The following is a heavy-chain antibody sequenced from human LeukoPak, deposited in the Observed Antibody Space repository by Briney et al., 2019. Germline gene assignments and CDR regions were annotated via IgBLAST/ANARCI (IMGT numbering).Heavy chain of an antibody. D-gene: IGHD4/OR15-4a*01. Sequence: GSLRLSCAASGFTFSSYEMNWVRQAPGEGLEGVSCNSSSGSISSGSIIYYADSVRGRFTISRDNAENSLYLQMNSLRAEDTAVYYCARMMTIYGMDVWGQGTTVTVSS. CDR1: GFTFSSYE. V-gene: IGHV3-48*03. CDR3: ARMMTIYGMDV. CDR2: NSSSGSISSGSII. J-gene: IGHJ6*02.